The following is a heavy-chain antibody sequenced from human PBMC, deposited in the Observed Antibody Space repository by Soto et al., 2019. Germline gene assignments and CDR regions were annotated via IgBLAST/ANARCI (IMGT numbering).Heavy chain of an antibody. CDR1: GFTFSSYS. CDR2: ISSSSSTI. CDR3: ARDQGIAVAAYGMDV. Sequence: GGSLRLSCAASGFTFSSYSMNWVRQAPGKGLEWVSYISSSSSTIYYADSVKGRFTISRDNAKNSLYLQMNSLRAEDTAVYYCARDQGIAVAAYGMDVWGQGTTVTVSS. D-gene: IGHD6-19*01. V-gene: IGHV3-48*01. J-gene: IGHJ6*02.